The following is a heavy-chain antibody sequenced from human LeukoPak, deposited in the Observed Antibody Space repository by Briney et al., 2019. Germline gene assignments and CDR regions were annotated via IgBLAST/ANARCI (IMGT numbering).Heavy chain of an antibody. CDR2: IIPIFGTA. J-gene: IGHJ4*02. D-gene: IGHD2-2*01. Sequence: SVKVSCKASGGTFSSYAISWVRQAPGQGLEWMGGIIPIFGTANYAQKFQGRVTITADESTSTAYMELSSLRSEDTAVYYCARGGGEAYCSSTSCPSYLGYWGQGTLVTVSS. V-gene: IGHV1-69*01. CDR3: ARGGGEAYCSSTSCPSYLGY. CDR1: GGTFSSYA.